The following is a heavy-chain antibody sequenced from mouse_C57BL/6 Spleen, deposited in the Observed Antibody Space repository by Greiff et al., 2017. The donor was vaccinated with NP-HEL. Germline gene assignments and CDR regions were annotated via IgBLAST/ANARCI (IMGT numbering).Heavy chain of an antibody. Sequence: VQLKESGGGLVKPGGSLKLSCAASGFTFSDYGMHWVRQAPEKGLEWVAYISSGSSTIYYADTVKGRFTISRDNAKNTLFLQMTSLRSEDTAMYYCARSGYYGYYYAMDYWGQGTSVTVSS. J-gene: IGHJ4*01. CDR2: ISSGSSTI. CDR3: ARSGYYGYYYAMDY. CDR1: GFTFSDYG. D-gene: IGHD1-1*01. V-gene: IGHV5-17*01.